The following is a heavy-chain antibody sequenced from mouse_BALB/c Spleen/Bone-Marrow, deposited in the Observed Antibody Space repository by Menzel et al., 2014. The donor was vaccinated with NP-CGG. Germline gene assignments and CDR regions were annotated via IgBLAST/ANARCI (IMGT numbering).Heavy chain of an antibody. Sequence: QVQLKESGAELVRSGASVKMSCKASGYTFTSYNMHWVKQTPGQGLEWIGYIYPGNGGTSYNQKFKGKATLTADTSSSTDYMQISSLTSEDSAVYFCARGKGYEVSKWYFDVWGAGTTVTVSS. D-gene: IGHD2-2*01. CDR3: ARGKGYEVSKWYFDV. J-gene: IGHJ1*01. CDR1: GYTFTSYN. V-gene: IGHV1-12*01. CDR2: IYPGNGGT.